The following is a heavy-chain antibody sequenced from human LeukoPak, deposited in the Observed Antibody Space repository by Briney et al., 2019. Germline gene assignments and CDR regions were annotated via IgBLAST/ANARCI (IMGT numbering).Heavy chain of an antibody. CDR2: ISSSSSYI. J-gene: IGHJ6*03. CDR3: ARDSSGSRSHYYYMDV. CDR1: GFTFSSYS. Sequence: GGSLRLSCAASGFTFSSYSMNWVRQAPGKGLEWVSSISSSSSYIYYADSVKGRFTISRDNAKNSLYLQMNSLRAEDTAVYYCARDSSGSRSHYYYMDVWGKGTTVTFSS. V-gene: IGHV3-21*01. D-gene: IGHD3-10*01.